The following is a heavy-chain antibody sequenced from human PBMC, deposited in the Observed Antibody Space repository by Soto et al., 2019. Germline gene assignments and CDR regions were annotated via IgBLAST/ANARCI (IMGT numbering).Heavy chain of an antibody. D-gene: IGHD3-22*01. CDR2: IYYSGST. V-gene: IGHV4-31*03. J-gene: IGHJ3*02. CDR3: ARDDYDSSGYYYGAFDI. Sequence: QVQLQESGPGLVKPSQTLSLTCTVSGGSISSGGYYWSRIRQHPGKGLEWIGYIYYSGSTYYNPSLKSRVTISVDTSKNQFSLKLSSVTAADTAVYYCARDDYDSSGYYYGAFDIWGQGTMVTVSS. CDR1: GGSISSGGYY.